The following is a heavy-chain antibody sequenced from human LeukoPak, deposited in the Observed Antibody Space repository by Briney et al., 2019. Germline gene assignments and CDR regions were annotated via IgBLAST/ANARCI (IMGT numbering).Heavy chain of an antibody. CDR2: INPNSGGT. J-gene: IGHJ4*02. CDR1: GYTFSGYY. CDR3: ARGVSWYFDY. V-gene: IGHV1-2*02. D-gene: IGHD6-13*01. Sequence: ASVTVSCTASGYTFSGYYMHCVRQAPGQGLERMGSINPNSGGTNYAQKFQGRVTMTRDTSISTAYMELSRLRSDDTAVYYCARGVSWYFDYWGQGTLVTVSS.